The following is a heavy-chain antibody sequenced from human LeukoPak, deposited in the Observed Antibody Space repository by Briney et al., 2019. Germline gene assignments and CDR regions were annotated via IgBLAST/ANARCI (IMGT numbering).Heavy chain of an antibody. D-gene: IGHD4-17*01. J-gene: IGHJ4*02. Sequence: GGSLRLSCAASGFTFSDSGMHWVRQAPGKGLEWVAIISFDGSRRFYADSGRGRFTVSRDNSKNTLFLQMDSLSADDTGVYYCAKEGTDYGDYPYFFDYWGQGTLVTVSS. CDR1: GFTFSDSG. CDR2: ISFDGSRR. CDR3: AKEGTDYGDYPYFFDY. V-gene: IGHV3-30*18.